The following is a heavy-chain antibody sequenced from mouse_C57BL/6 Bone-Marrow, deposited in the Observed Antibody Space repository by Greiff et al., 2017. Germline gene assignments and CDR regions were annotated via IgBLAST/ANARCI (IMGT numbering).Heavy chain of an antibody. CDR1: GYSFTGYY. CDR3: ARGGGGTWHGLSMDY. V-gene: IGHV1-42*01. D-gene: IGHD1-1*02. Sequence: VQLQQSGPELVKPGASVKISCKASGYSFTGYYMNWVKQSPEKSLEWIGEINPSTGGTTYTQKFKAKATLTVDKSSSPAYMQLKSLTSEASEVYYCARGGGGTWHGLSMDYWGQGTSVTVSS. J-gene: IGHJ4*01. CDR2: INPSTGGT.